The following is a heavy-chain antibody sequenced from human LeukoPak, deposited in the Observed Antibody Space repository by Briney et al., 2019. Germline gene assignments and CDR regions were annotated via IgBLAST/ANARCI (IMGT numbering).Heavy chain of an antibody. Sequence: SEALSLTCAVYGGSFSGYYWSWIRQPPGKGLEWIGEINHSGSTNYNPSLKSRVTISVDTSKNQFSLKLSSVTAADTAVYFCARGPYSYDSSGAFDIWGQGTMVTVSS. V-gene: IGHV4-34*01. J-gene: IGHJ3*02. CDR3: ARGPYSYDSSGAFDI. D-gene: IGHD3-22*01. CDR2: INHSGST. CDR1: GGSFSGYY.